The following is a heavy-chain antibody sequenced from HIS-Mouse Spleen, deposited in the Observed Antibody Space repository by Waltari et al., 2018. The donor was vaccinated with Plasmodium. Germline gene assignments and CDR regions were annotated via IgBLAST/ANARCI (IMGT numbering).Heavy chain of an antibody. CDR1: GGSISSSSYY. D-gene: IGHD1-7*01. V-gene: IGHV4-39*07. J-gene: IGHJ4*02. Sequence: QLQLQESGPGLVKPSETLSRTCTGYGGSISSSSYYWGWIRQPPGKGLEWIGSIYYSGSTYYNPSLKSRVTISVDTSKNQFSLKLSSVTAADTAVYYCARDRITGTSYFDYWGQGTLVTVSS. CDR2: IYYSGST. CDR3: ARDRITGTSYFDY.